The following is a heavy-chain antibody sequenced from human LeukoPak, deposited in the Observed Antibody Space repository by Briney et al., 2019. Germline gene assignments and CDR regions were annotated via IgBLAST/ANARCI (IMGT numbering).Heavy chain of an antibody. CDR2: IIPIFGTA. D-gene: IGHD2-8*01. V-gene: IGHV1-69*13. CDR3: ASLYCTNGVCYRGDYYYMDV. Sequence: SVKVSCKASGGTFSSYAISWVRQAPGQGLEWMGGIIPIFGTANYAQKFQGRVTITADESTSTAYMELSSLRSEDTAVYYCASLYCTNGVCYRGDYYYMDVWGKGTTVTVSS. J-gene: IGHJ6*03. CDR1: GGTFSSYA.